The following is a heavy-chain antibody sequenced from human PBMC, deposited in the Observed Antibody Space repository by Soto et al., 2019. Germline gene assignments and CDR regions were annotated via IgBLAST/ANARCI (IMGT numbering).Heavy chain of an antibody. D-gene: IGHD4-17*01. Sequence: QVQLVQSGAEVKKPGSSVKVSCKASGGTFSSYAISWVRQAPGQGLEWMGGIIPIFGTANYAQKFQGRVTITADESTSTAYMELSSLRSEDTAVYYCARWHEARGYGDSDAFDIWGQGTMVTVSS. CDR3: ARWHEARGYGDSDAFDI. V-gene: IGHV1-69*12. J-gene: IGHJ3*02. CDR1: GGTFSSYA. CDR2: IIPIFGTA.